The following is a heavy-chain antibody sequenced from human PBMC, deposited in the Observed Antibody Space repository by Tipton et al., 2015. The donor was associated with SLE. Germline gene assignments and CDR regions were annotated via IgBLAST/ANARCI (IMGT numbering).Heavy chain of an antibody. V-gene: IGHV4-61*02. Sequence: TLSLTCTVSGGSISSGSYYWSWIRQPAGKGLEWIGRIYTSGSTNYNPSLKSRVTISVDTSKNQFSLKLSSVTAADTAVDYCAREGAGVAVNWGQGTLVTVSS. CDR2: IYTSGST. CDR3: AREGAGVAVN. CDR1: GGSISSGSYY. D-gene: IGHD6-19*01. J-gene: IGHJ4*02.